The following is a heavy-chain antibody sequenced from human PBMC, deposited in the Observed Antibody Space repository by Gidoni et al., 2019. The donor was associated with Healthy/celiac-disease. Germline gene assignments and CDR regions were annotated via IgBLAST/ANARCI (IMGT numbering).Heavy chain of an antibody. D-gene: IGHD2-2*01. J-gene: IGHJ4*02. CDR2: ISSSSSDT. CDR1: GFTFSDYY. V-gene: IGHV3-11*05. CDR3: ARVVVVVPAFDY. Sequence: QVQLVASGGGLVKPGVSLRLSCAASGFTFSDYYMSWIRQAPGKGLEWVSYISSSSSDTNYADAVKGRFTISRDNAKNSLYLQMNSLRAEDTAVYYCARVVVVVPAFDYWGQGTLVTVSS.